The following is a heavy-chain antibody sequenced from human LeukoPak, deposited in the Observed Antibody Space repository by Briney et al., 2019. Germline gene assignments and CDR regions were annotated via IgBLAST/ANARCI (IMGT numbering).Heavy chain of an antibody. CDR2: IYYSGST. CDR1: GGSISSYY. J-gene: IGHJ6*02. CDR3: ARAGYCSGGSCYLRYYYYYGMDV. V-gene: IGHV4-59*01. D-gene: IGHD2-15*01. Sequence: SETLSLTCTVSGGSISSYYWSWIRQPPGKGLEWIGYIYYSGSTNYNPSLKSRVTISVDTSKNQFSLKLGSVTAADTAVYYRARAGYCSGGSCYLRYYYYYGMDVWGQGTTVTVSS.